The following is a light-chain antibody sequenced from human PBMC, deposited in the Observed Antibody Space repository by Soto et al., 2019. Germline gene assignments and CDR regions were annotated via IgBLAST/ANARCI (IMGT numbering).Light chain of an antibody. CDR2: EVN. Sequence: QSALTQPPSASGSPGQSVTISCTGTSSDIGGYNSVSWYQQHPGKAPRLMIYEVNKRPSGVPDRFSGSKSGYTASLTVSGLQTGDEAFYYCSSSAGIYHYLVFGGGTKLTVL. J-gene: IGLJ3*02. V-gene: IGLV2-8*01. CDR1: SSDIGGYNS. CDR3: SSSAGIYHYLV.